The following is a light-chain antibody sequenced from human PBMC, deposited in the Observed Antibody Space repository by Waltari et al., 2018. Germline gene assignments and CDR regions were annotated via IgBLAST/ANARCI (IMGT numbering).Light chain of an antibody. J-gene: IGLJ1*01. CDR2: RNY. Sequence: QSVMTQPPSASGTPGQTVTLSCSGGTSNIGSTYVYWYQQLPGTAPKLIVYRNYQRPSGVPARFSGSKSGASASLAISGLQSEDEGDYYCATWDDSLTNYVFGTGTKVTV. CDR3: ATWDDSLTNYV. V-gene: IGLV1-47*01. CDR1: TSNIGSTY.